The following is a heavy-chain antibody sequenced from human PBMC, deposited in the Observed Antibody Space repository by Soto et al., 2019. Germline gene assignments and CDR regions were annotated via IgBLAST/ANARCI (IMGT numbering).Heavy chain of an antibody. Sequence: GTPAKVARTSCRVTVTISAVPGVRKSRGQRLEWIGWIIVVIGKANYAQKFQGRVTITTDESTSTAYMELSSLRSEDTAVYYCARDPRPGYYYDSSYGFDYWGQGTLVTVSS. CDR3: ARDPRPGYYYDSSYGFDY. V-gene: IGHV1-58*01. D-gene: IGHD3-22*01. CDR2: IIVVIGKA. CDR1: RVTVTISA. J-gene: IGHJ4*02.